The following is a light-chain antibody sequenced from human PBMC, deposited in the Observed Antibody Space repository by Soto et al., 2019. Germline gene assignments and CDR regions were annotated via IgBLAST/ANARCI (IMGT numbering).Light chain of an antibody. J-gene: IGKJ1*01. Sequence: EIVLTQSPGTLSLSPGERATLSCRASQSVSSSYLAWYQQKPGQAPRLLIYGASSRATGIPDRFSGSGSGTDFTLAISSLQPDDFATYYCQQYNTYSKTFGRGTKVDIK. V-gene: IGKV3-20*01. CDR1: QSVSSSY. CDR2: GAS. CDR3: QQYNTYSKT.